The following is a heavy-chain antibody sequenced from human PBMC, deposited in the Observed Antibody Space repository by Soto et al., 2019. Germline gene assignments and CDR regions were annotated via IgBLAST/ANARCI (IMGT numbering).Heavy chain of an antibody. Sequence: ASVKVTCKASGYTFSSYGITWVRQAPGQGLEWMGWTSAYNGKTNYAQKLQGRVTMTTDTSTSTAYMELRSLRSDGTAVYYCARGGNNYYYYGMDVWGQGTTVTVSS. V-gene: IGHV1-18*01. J-gene: IGHJ6*02. CDR2: TSAYNGKT. CDR3: ARGGNNYYYYGMDV. CDR1: GYTFSSYG.